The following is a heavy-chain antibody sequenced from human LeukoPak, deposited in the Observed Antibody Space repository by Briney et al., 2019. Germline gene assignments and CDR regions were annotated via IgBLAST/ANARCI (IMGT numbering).Heavy chain of an antibody. J-gene: IGHJ4*02. CDR1: GVTFNHFD. V-gene: IGHV3-23*01. CDR3: AKRYCDSSAYYHY. D-gene: IGHD3-22*01. Sequence: GGSLRLSCTVSGVTFNHFDMHWVRQAPGKGLEWVSSISGTGDSTSYADSVKGRFSNSRDNSKNTLYLQMNSLRAEDTALYFCAKRYCDSSAYYHYWGQGTLVTVSS. CDR2: ISGTGDST.